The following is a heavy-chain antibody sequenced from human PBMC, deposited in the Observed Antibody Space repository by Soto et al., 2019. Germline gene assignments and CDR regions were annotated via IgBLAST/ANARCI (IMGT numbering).Heavy chain of an antibody. D-gene: IGHD3-22*01. Sequence: SETLSLTCTVSGGSIRSYYWTWIRQPPGKGLEWVGYIYHSGSTNYNPSLKSRVTISIDTSKNQFSLKLSSVTAADTAVYYCVRGGADSSGFYYSCGPGTLVTVSS. CDR3: VRGGADSSGFYYS. CDR2: IYHSGST. CDR1: GGSIRSYY. V-gene: IGHV4-59*01. J-gene: IGHJ4*02.